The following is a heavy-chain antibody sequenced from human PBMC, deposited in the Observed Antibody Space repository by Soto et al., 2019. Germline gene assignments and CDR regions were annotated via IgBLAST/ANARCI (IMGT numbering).Heavy chain of an antibody. CDR2: ITSSGDSI. Sequence: EVQLVESGGGWVQPGGSLRLSCAASGFAFRGYEMYWVRQTPGKGPEWVSYITSSGDSILYADSVKGRFTISRDNANSSLFLQMNSLRVEDTAVYYCASPPDVWGQGTTVTVSS. CDR1: GFAFRGYE. CDR3: ASPPDV. J-gene: IGHJ6*02. V-gene: IGHV3-48*03.